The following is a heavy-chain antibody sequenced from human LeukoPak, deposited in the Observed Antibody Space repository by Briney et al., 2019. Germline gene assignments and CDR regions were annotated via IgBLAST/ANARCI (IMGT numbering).Heavy chain of an antibody. CDR2: IKHDGSEK. D-gene: IGHD3-3*01. CDR1: GFIFTNYF. Sequence: GGSLRLPCAASGFIFTNYFMSWVRQAPGKGLEWVASIKHDGSEKYYVDSVRGRFTISRDNTMNSLYLQMSSLRAEDTAVYYCATDRGWRTSGYYLYYFEYWGQGTLVTFSS. V-gene: IGHV3-7*01. CDR3: ATDRGWRTSGYYLYYFEY. J-gene: IGHJ4*02.